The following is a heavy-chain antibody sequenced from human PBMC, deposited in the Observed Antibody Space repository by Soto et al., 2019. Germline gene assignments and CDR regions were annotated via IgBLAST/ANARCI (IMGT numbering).Heavy chain of an antibody. CDR3: SRAGLGGGTTSPPKGSGMDV. Sequence: SETLSLTCAVYGGSFSGYYWTWIRQPPGTGLEWIGEINHSGSTNYNPSLKSRVTISVDTSKNQFSLKLTSVTAADTAVYYCSRAGLGGGTTSPPKGSGMDVWGQGTTVTVSS. V-gene: IGHV4-34*01. D-gene: IGHD1-1*01. CDR1: GGSFSGYY. J-gene: IGHJ6*02. CDR2: INHSGST.